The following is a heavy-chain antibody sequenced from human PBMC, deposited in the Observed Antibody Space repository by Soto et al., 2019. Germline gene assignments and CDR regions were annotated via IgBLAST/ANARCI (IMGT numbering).Heavy chain of an antibody. CDR3: AKGGGSKDYYDTSGYYLYYYYAMDV. V-gene: IGHV3-23*01. J-gene: IGHJ6*02. Sequence: EVQLLESGGGLVQPGGSLRLSCAASGFTFSSYAMTWVRQAPGKGLEWVSALSGSGVSTYYADSVKGRFTISRDNSKNKLYLQMNSLRAEDTAVYYCAKGGGSKDYYDTSGYYLYYYYAMDVLGQGTTVTVSS. CDR2: LSGSGVST. D-gene: IGHD3-22*01. CDR1: GFTFSSYA.